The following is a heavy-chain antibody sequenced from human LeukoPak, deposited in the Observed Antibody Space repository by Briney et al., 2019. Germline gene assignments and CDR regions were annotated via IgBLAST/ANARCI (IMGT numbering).Heavy chain of an antibody. V-gene: IGHV3-9*01. CDR1: EFTFDDYA. D-gene: IGHD3-10*01. J-gene: IGHJ3*02. CDR3: AKEIGAVRASGSRYAFNI. CDR2: ISYNSVTI. Sequence: PGGSLRLSCAASEFTFDDYAMHWVRQAPGKGLEWVSGISYNSVTIAYGDSVKGRFTIWRDNGKNSLYLQMNSLRAEDTALYYCAKEIGAVRASGSRYAFNIWGQGTMVTVSS.